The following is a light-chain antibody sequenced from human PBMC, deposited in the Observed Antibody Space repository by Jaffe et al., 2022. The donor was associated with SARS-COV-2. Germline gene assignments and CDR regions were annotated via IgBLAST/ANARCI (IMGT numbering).Light chain of an antibody. CDR1: QGISSW. V-gene: IGKV1-12*01. CDR3: QQATSLPYT. Sequence: DIQMTQSPSSVSASVGDRVTITCRASQGISSWVAWYQHKPGKAPKLLIYAASTLQSGVPSRFSGSGSGTDFTLTISSLQPEDFAIYYCQQATSLPYTFGQGTKLEIK. J-gene: IGKJ2*01. CDR2: AAS.